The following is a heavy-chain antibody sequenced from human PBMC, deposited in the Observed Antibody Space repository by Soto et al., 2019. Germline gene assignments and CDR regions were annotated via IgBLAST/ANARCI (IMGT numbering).Heavy chain of an antibody. CDR1: GGSISSYY. CDR2: IYYSGST. V-gene: IGHV4-59*01. Sequence: QVQLQESGPGLVKPSETLSLTCTVSGGSISSYYWGWIRQPPGKGLEWIGYIYYSGSTNYNPSLKSRVTISVDTSKNQFSLKLTSVTAADTAVYYCARRYGGNFDYWGQGTLVTVSS. CDR3: ARRYGGNFDY. J-gene: IGHJ4*02. D-gene: IGHD1-26*01.